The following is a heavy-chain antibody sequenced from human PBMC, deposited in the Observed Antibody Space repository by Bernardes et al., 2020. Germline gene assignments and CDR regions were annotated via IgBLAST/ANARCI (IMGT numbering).Heavy chain of an antibody. CDR2: ISAYNGNT. CDR1: GYTFTSYG. CDR3: ARGAVAGPLHYYFDY. V-gene: IGHV1-18*01. J-gene: IGHJ4*02. Sequence: ASVKVSCKASGYTFTSYGISWVRQAPGQGLEWMGWISAYNGNTNYAQKLQGRVTMTTDTSTSTAYMELRSLRSDDTAVYYCARGAVAGPLHYYFDYWGQGTLVTGSS. D-gene: IGHD6-19*01.